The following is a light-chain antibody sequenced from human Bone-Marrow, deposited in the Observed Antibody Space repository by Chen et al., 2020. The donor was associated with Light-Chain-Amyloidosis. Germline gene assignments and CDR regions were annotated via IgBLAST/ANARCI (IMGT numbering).Light chain of an antibody. Sequence: DIQMTQSPSSLSASVGDRVTITCRASQSISSYLNWYQQKPGKAPKLLIDAASSLQSGVPSRFSGSGSGTDFTLTISSLQPEEFATDYCQQSYSTPLTFGGGTKVEIK. J-gene: IGKJ4*01. V-gene: IGKV1-39*01. CDR3: QQSYSTPLT. CDR2: AAS. CDR1: QSISSY.